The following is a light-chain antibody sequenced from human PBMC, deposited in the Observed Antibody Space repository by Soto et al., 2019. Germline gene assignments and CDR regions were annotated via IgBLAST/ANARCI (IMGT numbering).Light chain of an antibody. Sequence: QSALTQPASVSGSPGESITISCTGTSSDVGSYNLVSGYQQHPGKAPKLMIYEGSKRPSGVSNRFSGSKSGNTASLTISGLQAEGEADYYCCSYAGSSTFEVFGGGTKVT. CDR3: CSYAGSSTFEV. CDR1: SSDVGSYNL. V-gene: IGLV2-23*03. J-gene: IGLJ3*02. CDR2: EGS.